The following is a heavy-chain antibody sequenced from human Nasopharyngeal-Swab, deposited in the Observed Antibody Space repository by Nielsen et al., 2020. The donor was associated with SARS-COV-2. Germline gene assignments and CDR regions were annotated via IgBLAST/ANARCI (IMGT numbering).Heavy chain of an antibody. CDR3: ARDESYYYYYGMDV. CDR1: GFTFSSYW. Sequence: GESLKISCAASGFTFSSYWMSWVRQAPGKGLEWVANIKQDGSEKYYVDSVKGRFTISRDNAKNSLYLQMNSLRAEDTAVYDCARDESYYYYYGMDVWAKGPRSPSP. V-gene: IGHV3-7*01. J-gene: IGHJ6*02. CDR2: IKQDGSEK.